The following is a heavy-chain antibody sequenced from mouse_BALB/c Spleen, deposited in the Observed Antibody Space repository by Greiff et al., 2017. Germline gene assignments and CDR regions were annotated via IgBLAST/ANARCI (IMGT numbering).Heavy chain of an antibody. D-gene: IGHD4-1*01. Sequence: EVQGVESGGGLVQPGGSLKLSCAASGFTFSSYTMSWVRQTPEKRLEWVAYISNGGGSTYYPDTVKGRFTISRDNAKNTLYLQMSSLKSEDTAMYYCAKLGRLYYFDYWGQGTTLTVSS. J-gene: IGHJ2*01. V-gene: IGHV5-12-2*01. CDR2: ISNGGGST. CDR1: GFTFSSYT. CDR3: AKLGRLYYFDY.